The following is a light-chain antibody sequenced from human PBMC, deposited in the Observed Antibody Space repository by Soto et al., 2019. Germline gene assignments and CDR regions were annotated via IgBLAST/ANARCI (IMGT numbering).Light chain of an antibody. V-gene: IGKV3-11*01. CDR1: QSVSSY. Sequence: EIVLTQSPATLSLSPGERATLSCRASQSVSSYLAWYQQKPGQAPRLLIYAASNRATGIPARFSGSGSGTDFTLPISSLEPADFAVYYCQQRDNWPLLTFGGGTKVEI. J-gene: IGKJ4*01. CDR2: AAS. CDR3: QQRDNWPLLT.